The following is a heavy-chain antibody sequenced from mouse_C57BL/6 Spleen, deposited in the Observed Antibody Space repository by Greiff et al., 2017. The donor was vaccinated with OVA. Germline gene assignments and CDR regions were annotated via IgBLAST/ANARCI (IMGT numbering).Heavy chain of an antibody. D-gene: IGHD1-1*01. J-gene: IGHJ1*03. V-gene: IGHV1-50*01. Sequence: VQLQQPGAELVKPGASVKLSCKASGYTFTSYWMQWVKQRPGQGLEWIGEIDPSDSYTNYNQKFKGKATLTVDTSSSTAYMPLRSLTSEDSAVYYCARSHYGSSYWYFDVWGTGTTVTVSS. CDR2: IDPSDSYT. CDR1: GYTFTSYW. CDR3: ARSHYGSSYWYFDV.